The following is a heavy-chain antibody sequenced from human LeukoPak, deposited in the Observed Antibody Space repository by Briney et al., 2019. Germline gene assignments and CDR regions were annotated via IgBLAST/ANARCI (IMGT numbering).Heavy chain of an antibody. CDR2: ITGSGYTT. V-gene: IGHV3-23*01. CDR1: GFTFSNYA. Sequence: GGSLRLPCAASGFTFSNYAMTWVRQAPGKGLDWVSSITGSGYTTYYADSVKGRFTISRDNSKNTLFLQMNSLRAEDTAIYYCVKGLSSTAPFDYWGQGTLVTVSS. D-gene: IGHD1-1*01. CDR3: VKGLSSTAPFDY. J-gene: IGHJ4*02.